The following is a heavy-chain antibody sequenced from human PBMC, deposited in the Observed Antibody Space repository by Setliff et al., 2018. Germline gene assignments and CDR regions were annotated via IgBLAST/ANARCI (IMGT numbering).Heavy chain of an antibody. CDR2: IHYSGST. CDR1: GGSISSGTYY. Sequence: NLRETLSLTCTVSGGSISSGTYYWGWIRQPPGKGLEWIGSIHYSGSTYYNPSLKSRVTVSVDTSKNQFSLKLSSVTAADTAVYYCAKHDGRSSFDYWGQGTLVTVSS. D-gene: IGHD6-6*01. V-gene: IGHV4-39*01. CDR3: AKHDGRSSFDY. J-gene: IGHJ4*02.